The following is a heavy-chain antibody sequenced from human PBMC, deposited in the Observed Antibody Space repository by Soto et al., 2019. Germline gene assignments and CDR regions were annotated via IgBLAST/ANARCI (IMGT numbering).Heavy chain of an antibody. V-gene: IGHV4-34*01. CDR2: INHSGST. CDR3: ARGYGSGSYSTSHFDY. Sequence: SETLSLTCAVYGGSFSGYYWSWIRQPPGKGLEWIGEINHSGSTNYNPSLKSRVTISVDTSKNQFSLKLSSVTAADTAVYYCARGYGSGSYSTSHFDYWGQGTLVTVSS. CDR1: GGSFSGYY. J-gene: IGHJ4*02. D-gene: IGHD3-10*01.